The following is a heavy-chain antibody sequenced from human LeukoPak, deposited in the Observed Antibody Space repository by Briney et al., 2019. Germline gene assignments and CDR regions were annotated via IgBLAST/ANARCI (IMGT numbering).Heavy chain of an antibody. CDR1: GFTFSSYE. CDR3: ARQRFYGDYAGDY. Sequence: GGSLRLSCAASGFTFSSYEMNWVRQAPGKGLEWVSYISSRGSTIYYADSVKGRFTISRDNAKNSLYLQMNSLGAEDTAVYYCARQRFYGDYAGDYWGQGTLVTVSS. D-gene: IGHD4-17*01. V-gene: IGHV3-48*03. J-gene: IGHJ4*02. CDR2: ISSRGSTI.